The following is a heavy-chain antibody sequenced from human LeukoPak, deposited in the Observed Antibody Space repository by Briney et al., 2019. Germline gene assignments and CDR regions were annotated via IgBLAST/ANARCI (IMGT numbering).Heavy chain of an antibody. CDR3: AKDYNFWSGYYYHY. Sequence: GGSLRLSCAASGFTFSSYAMSWVRQAPGKGLEWVSAIRGSGDRTHYADSVKGRFTISRDNSKNTLYLQMNSLRVEDTAFYFCAKDYNFWSGYYYHYWGQGTLVTVSS. J-gene: IGHJ4*02. V-gene: IGHV3-23*01. CDR2: IRGSGDRT. CDR1: GFTFSSYA. D-gene: IGHD3-3*01.